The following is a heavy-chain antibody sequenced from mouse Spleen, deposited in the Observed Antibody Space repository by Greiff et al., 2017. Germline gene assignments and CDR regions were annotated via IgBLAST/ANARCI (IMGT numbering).Heavy chain of an antibody. V-gene: IGHV1-49*01. Sequence: LKQSGAELVRPGSSVKLSCKDSYFAFMASAMHWVKQRPGHGLEWIGSFTMYSDATEYSENFKGKATLTANTSSSTAYMELSSLTSEDSAVYYCARRGLDSSGYENYAMDYWGQGTSVTVSS. CDR2: FTMYSDAT. D-gene: IGHD3-2*01. CDR1: YFAFMASA. CDR3: ARRGLDSSGYENYAMDY. J-gene: IGHJ4*01.